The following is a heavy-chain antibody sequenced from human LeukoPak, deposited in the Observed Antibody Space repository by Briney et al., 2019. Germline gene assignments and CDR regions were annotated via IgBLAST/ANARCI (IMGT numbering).Heavy chain of an antibody. J-gene: IGHJ4*02. V-gene: IGHV3-7*01. Sequence: GGSLRLSCAASGFTFSNYWMNWVRQAPGKGLEWVANIKQDGSEKYYVDSVKGRFTISRDNAKNSLYLQMNSLRAEDTAVYYCARVLLAAAGALNWGQGTLVTVSS. CDR1: GFTFSNYW. CDR3: ARVLLAAAGALN. D-gene: IGHD6-13*01. CDR2: IKQDGSEK.